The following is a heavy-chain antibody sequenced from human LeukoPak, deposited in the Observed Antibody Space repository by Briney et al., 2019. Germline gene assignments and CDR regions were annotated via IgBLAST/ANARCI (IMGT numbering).Heavy chain of an antibody. Sequence: GGSLRLSCPASGFTFSDYAMSWVRQAPGKGLEWVSSINPDGGSFFADSVKGRFTISRDDSRSVVYLQMNTLSAEDTAVYYCAGSGVATCHYWGQGTLVTVSS. CDR1: GFTFSDYA. CDR3: AGSGVATCHY. V-gene: IGHV3-23*01. D-gene: IGHD2-15*01. J-gene: IGHJ4*02. CDR2: INPDGGS.